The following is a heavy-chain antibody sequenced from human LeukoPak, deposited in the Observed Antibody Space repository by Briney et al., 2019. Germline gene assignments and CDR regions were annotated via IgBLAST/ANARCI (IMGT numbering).Heavy chain of an antibody. D-gene: IGHD1-26*01. J-gene: IGHJ4*02. V-gene: IGHV4-4*07. CDR3: ARDPFGSSLDY. Sequence: PSETLSLTCTVSGGSVTSYYCNRIRQPAGKGLEWIGRIYSSGDTNYNPSLKSRITMSVDTSKNQFSLNLSSVTAADTAVYYCARDPFGSSLDYWGQGTLVTVSS. CDR1: GGSVTSYY. CDR2: IYSSGDT.